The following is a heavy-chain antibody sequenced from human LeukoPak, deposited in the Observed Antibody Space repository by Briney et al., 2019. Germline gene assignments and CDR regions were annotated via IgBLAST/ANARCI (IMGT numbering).Heavy chain of an antibody. J-gene: IGHJ6*04. D-gene: IGHD3-3*01. CDR2: IYHSGST. V-gene: IGHV4-59*11. CDR1: GGSISSHY. CDR3: ASGDFWSGFRDV. Sequence: SETLSLTCTVSGGSISSHYWSWIRQPPGKGLEWIGYIYHSGSTNYNPSLKSRVTISVDTSKNQFSLKLSSVTAADTAVYYCASGDFWSGFRDVWGKGTTVTVSS.